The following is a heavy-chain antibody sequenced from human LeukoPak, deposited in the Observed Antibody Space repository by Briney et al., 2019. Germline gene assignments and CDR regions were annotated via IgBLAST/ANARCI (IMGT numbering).Heavy chain of an antibody. CDR3: ARENSGSYREFDY. CDR2: IYTSGST. D-gene: IGHD1-26*01. V-gene: IGHV4-4*07. CDR1: GGSISSYY. Sequence: PSETLSLTCTVSGGSISSYYWGWIRQPAGKGLEWIGRIYTSGSTNYNASLKSRVSMSVDTSKNQFSLKLSSVTAADTAVFYCARENSGSYREFDYWGQGTLVTVSS. J-gene: IGHJ4*02.